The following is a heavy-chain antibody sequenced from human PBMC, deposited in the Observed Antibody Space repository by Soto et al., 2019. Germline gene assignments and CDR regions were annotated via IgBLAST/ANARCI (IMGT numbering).Heavy chain of an antibody. CDR1: GGTFRISA. D-gene: IGHD3-22*01. V-gene: IGHV1-69*13. CDR3: ARGMYYYDSSGYYDWDY. Sequence: SLQVSCKDPGGTFRISAISWVRPAQGQGLEWMGGIIPIFGTANYAQKFQGRVTITADESTSTAYMELSSLRSEDTAVYYCARGMYYYDSSGYYDWDYWGQGTLVTFSS. CDR2: IIPIFGTA. J-gene: IGHJ4*02.